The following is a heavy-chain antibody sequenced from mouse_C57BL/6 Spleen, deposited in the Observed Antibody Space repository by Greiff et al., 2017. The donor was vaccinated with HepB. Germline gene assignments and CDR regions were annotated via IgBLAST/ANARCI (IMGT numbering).Heavy chain of an antibody. V-gene: IGHV5-4*03. CDR1: GFTFSSYA. D-gene: IGHD1-1*01. Sequence: EVKVVESGGGLVKPGGSLKLSCAASGFTFSSYAMSWVRQTPEKRLEWVATISDGGSYTYYPDNVKGRFTISRDNAKNNLYLQMSHLKSEDTAMYYCARKLPWFAYWGQGTLVTVSA. CDR2: ISDGGSYT. J-gene: IGHJ3*01. CDR3: ARKLPWFAY.